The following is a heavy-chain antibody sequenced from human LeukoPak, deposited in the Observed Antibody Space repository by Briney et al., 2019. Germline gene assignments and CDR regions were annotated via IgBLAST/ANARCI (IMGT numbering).Heavy chain of an antibody. CDR2: IYYSGST. J-gene: IGHJ4*02. CDR3: ARETSDHLFDY. Sequence: NPSETLSLTCTVSGGSISSYYWSWIRQPPGKGLEWIGYIYYSGSTNYNPSLKSRVTISVDTSKNQFSLKLSSVTAADTAVYYCARETSDHLFDYWGQGTLVTVSS. V-gene: IGHV4-59*01. CDR1: GGSISSYY.